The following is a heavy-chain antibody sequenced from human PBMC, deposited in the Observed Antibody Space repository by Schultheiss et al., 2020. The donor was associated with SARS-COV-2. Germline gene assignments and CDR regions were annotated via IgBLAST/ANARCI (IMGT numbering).Heavy chain of an antibody. J-gene: IGHJ5*02. CDR1: GYSFTSYW. CDR3: ARGIAVTGSYTWFDP. CDR2: IDPSDSYT. D-gene: IGHD6-19*01. Sequence: GGSLRLSCKGSGYSFTSYWISWVRQMPGKGLEWMGRIDPSDSYTNYGPSFEGHVTISADKSISTAYLQWSSLKASDTAMYFCARGIAVTGSYTWFDPWGQGTLVTVSS. V-gene: IGHV5-10-1*01.